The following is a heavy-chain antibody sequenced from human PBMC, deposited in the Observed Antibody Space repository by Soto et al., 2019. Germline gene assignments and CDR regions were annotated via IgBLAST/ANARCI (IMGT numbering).Heavy chain of an antibody. D-gene: IGHD6-6*01. V-gene: IGHV3-15*07. CDR2: IKRQTDGGTT. CDR3: TTDRRIATPRGYYYYGMDG. CDR1: GFTFSNAW. J-gene: IGHJ6*02. Sequence: EVPLVESGGGLVKPGGSLRLSCAASGFTFSNAWMNWVRQAPGQGLEWVGRIKRQTDGGTTDYAAPVKGRFTISSEDSKNTLYRQMNSLKTEDTAVYYCTTDRRIATPRGYYYYGMDGWGQGTTVTVSS.